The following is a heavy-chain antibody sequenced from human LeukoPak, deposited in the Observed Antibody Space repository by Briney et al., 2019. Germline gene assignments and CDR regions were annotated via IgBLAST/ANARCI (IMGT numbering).Heavy chain of an antibody. Sequence: GRSLRLSCAASGFTVSSNYMSWVRQAPGKGLEWVSLIYSGGSTYYAGSVKGRFTISRDNSNNTLYLQMNSLRAEDTAVYYCTRNYGGNWFDPWGQGTLVTVSS. V-gene: IGHV3-53*01. CDR2: IYSGGST. CDR1: GFTVSSNY. D-gene: IGHD4-23*01. J-gene: IGHJ5*02. CDR3: TRNYGGNWFDP.